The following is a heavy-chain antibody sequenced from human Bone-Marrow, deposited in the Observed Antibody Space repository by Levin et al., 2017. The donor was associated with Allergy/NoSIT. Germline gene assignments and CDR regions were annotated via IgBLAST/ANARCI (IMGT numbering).Heavy chain of an antibody. J-gene: IGHJ4*02. CDR1: GFTFSTYG. CDR3: ARGAQDY. V-gene: IGHV3-30*03. Sequence: GGSLRLSCAASGFTFSTYGMQWVRQVPGKGLEWVALITSDGSNIYYADSVKGRFTISRDNSKNTLYLQMTSLRAEDTAFYYCARGAQDYWGQGTLVTVSS. CDR2: ITSDGSNI.